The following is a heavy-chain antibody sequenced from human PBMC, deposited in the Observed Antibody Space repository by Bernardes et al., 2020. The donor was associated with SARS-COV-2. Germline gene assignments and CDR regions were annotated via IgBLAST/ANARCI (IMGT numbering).Heavy chain of an antibody. CDR3: AREGWKLLMALDNKNWFDL. V-gene: IGHV3-33*01. D-gene: IGHD1-26*01. J-gene: IGHJ5*02. CDR2: IWYDGRRT. Sequence: GGSLRLSCVASGFTFRSYGMHWVRQAPGKGLEWVALIWYDGRRTHYTDSVKGRFTISRDDSKNTVSLQMNRLRAEDTGIYYCAREGWKLLMALDNKNWFDLWGPGNQVTV. CDR1: GFTFRSYG.